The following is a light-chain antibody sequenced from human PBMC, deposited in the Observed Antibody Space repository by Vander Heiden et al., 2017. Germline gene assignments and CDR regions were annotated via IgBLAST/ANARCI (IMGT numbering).Light chain of an antibody. Sequence: SLSASVGDRVTITCQASQDISNYLNWYQQKPGKAPKLLIYDASNLETGVPSRFSGSGSGTDFTFTISSLQPEDIATYYCQQYDNLPRLTFGGGTKVEIK. CDR1: QDISNY. J-gene: IGKJ4*01. CDR3: QQYDNLPRLT. CDR2: DAS. V-gene: IGKV1-33*01.